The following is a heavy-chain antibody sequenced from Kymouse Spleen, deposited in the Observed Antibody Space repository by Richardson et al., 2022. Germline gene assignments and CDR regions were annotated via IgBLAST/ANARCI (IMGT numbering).Heavy chain of an antibody. CDR1: GGSFSGYY. CDR3: ARDIVLGYYYYYGMDV. CDR2: INHSGST. D-gene: IGHD2-8*01. J-gene: IGHJ6*02. V-gene: IGHV4-34*01. Sequence: QVQLQQWGAGLLKPSETLSLTCAVYGGSFSGYYWSWIRQPPGKGLEWIGEINHSGSTNYNPSLKSRVTISVDTSKNQFSLKLSSVTAADTAVYYCARDIVLGYYYYYGMDVWGQGTTVTVSS.